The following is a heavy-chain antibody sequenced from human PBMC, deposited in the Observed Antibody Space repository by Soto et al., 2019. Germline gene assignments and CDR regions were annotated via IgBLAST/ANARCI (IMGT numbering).Heavy chain of an antibody. Sequence: QVQLVQSGAEVKKPGSSVKVSCTASGGTFSSYTISWVRQAPGQGLEWVWRIISILGIANNAQKFQGRVTSTADKSTSTAYMEMSSLRSEDTAVYYCARDEAIAAAGDIYFDYWGQGTLVTVSS. CDR3: ARDEAIAAAGDIYFDY. V-gene: IGHV1-69*08. J-gene: IGHJ4*02. D-gene: IGHD6-13*01. CDR1: GGTFSSYT. CDR2: IISILGIA.